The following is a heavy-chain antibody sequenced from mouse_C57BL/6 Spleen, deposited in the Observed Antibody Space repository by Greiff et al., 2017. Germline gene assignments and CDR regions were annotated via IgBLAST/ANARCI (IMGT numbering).Heavy chain of an antibody. CDR1: GFSLTSYG. J-gene: IGHJ2*01. V-gene: IGHV2-5*01. CDR2: IWRGGST. CDR3: AIPYDYDGPFDY. Sequence: VKVEESGPGLVQPSQSLSITCTVSGFSLTSYGVHWVRQSPGKGLEWLGVIWRGGSTDYNAAFMSRLSITKDNSKSQVFFKMNSLQADDTAIYYCAIPYDYDGPFDYWGQGTTLTVSS. D-gene: IGHD2-4*01.